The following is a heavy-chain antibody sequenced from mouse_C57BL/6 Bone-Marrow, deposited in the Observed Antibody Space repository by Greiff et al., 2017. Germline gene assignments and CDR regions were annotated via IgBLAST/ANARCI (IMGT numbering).Heavy chain of an antibody. CDR1: GFTFSSYG. J-gene: IGHJ4*01. Sequence: EVKLMESGGDLVKPGGSLKLSCAASGFTFSSYGMSWVRQTPDKRLEWVATISSGGSYTYYPDSVKGRFTISRDNAKNTLYLQMSSLESEDTAMYYCARDHYSGSSRYAMDYWGQGTSVTVSS. CDR3: ARDHYSGSSRYAMDY. D-gene: IGHD1-1*01. CDR2: ISSGGSYT. V-gene: IGHV5-6*01.